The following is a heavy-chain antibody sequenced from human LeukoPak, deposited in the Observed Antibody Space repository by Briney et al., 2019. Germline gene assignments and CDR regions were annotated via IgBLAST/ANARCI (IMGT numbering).Heavy chain of an antibody. Sequence: ASVKVSCKASGGTFSSYAISWVRQAPGQGLEWMGGDIPIFGTANYAQKFQGRVTITADKSTSTAYMELSSLRSEDTAVYYCARASATTVTTGYYYYMDVWGKGTTVTVSS. CDR1: GGTFSSYA. V-gene: IGHV1-69*06. CDR2: DIPIFGTA. CDR3: ARASATTVTTGYYYYMDV. D-gene: IGHD4-17*01. J-gene: IGHJ6*03.